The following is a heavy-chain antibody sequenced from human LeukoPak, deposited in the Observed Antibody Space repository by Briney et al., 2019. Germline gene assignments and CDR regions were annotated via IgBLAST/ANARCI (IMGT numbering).Heavy chain of an antibody. J-gene: IGHJ2*01. V-gene: IGHV4-59*01. CDR1: GGSISSYY. CDR3: ARRRGNWKDGYFDL. CDR2: IYYSGST. Sequence: SETLSLTCTVSGGSISSYYWSWIRQPPGKGLEWIGYIYYSGSTNYNPSLKSRVTISVDTSKNQFSLKLSSVTAADTAVYYCARRRGNWKDGYFDLWGRGTLVTVSS. D-gene: IGHD1-1*01.